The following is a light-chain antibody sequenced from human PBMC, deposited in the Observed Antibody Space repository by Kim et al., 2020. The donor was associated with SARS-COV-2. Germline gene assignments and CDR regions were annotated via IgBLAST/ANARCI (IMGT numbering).Light chain of an antibody. Sequence: PGQRVTISCSGSSSNIGSNPVNWYQQLPGTATKLLIYGDSQRPLGVPDRFSGSKSGTSASLAITVLQSEDEANYYCAAWDDSLSVFFGGGTQLTVL. CDR1: SSNIGSNP. CDR3: AAWDDSLSVF. V-gene: IGLV1-44*01. CDR2: GDS. J-gene: IGLJ2*01.